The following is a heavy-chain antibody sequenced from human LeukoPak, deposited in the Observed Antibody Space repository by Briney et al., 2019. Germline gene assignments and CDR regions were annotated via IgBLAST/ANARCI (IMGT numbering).Heavy chain of an antibody. CDR3: ARAQIKYVGTDY. D-gene: IGHD7-27*01. Sequence: PGESLKISCKGSGYSFTSYYIGWVRQMPGKGLEWMGIIYPGDSDTRYSPSFQGQVTISVDKSINTVYLQWSSLKASDTAIYYCARAQIKYVGTDYWGQGTLVTVSS. CDR1: GYSFTSYY. J-gene: IGHJ4*02. CDR2: IYPGDSDT. V-gene: IGHV5-51*01.